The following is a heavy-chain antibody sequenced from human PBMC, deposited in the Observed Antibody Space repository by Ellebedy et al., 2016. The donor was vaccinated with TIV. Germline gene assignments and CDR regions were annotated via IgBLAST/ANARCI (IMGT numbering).Heavy chain of an antibody. J-gene: IGHJ3*01. CDR3: AKDHISFNGVYDPFDL. CDR1: GLTFSSHA. V-gene: IGHV3-23*01. CDR2: ITESGGNT. D-gene: IGHD6-13*01. Sequence: GESLKISCAASGLTFSSHAMSWVRQAPGKGLEWVSSITESGGNTYYADSVKGRFTISRDNSNSILYLQMYSLRADDTALYFCAKDHISFNGVYDPFDLWGQGTMVSVSS.